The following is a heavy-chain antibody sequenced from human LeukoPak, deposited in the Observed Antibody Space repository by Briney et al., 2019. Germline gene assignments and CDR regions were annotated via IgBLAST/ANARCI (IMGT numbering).Heavy chain of an antibody. J-gene: IGHJ4*02. CDR3: ARHAGSSGYPSSFDY. V-gene: IGHV4-39*01. CDR2: IHYSGST. D-gene: IGHD3-22*01. CDR1: GGSISSGSYY. Sequence: SETLSLTCTVSGGSISSGSYYWGWIRQPPGKGREWIGTIHYSGSTYYNPSLKSRVTRSVDTSKNQFSLKLSSVTAADTAVYYCARHAGSSGYPSSFDYWGQGTLVTVSS.